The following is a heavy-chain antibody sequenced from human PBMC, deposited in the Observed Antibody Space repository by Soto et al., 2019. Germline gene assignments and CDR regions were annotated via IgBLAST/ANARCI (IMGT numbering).Heavy chain of an antibody. Sequence: PSETLSLTCTVSGGSVSSGSSYCSWIRQPTGKGLEWIGYIYYSGSTNYNPSLKSRVTISVDTSKNQFSLKLSSVTAADTAVYYCARLNSNYGYYGMDVWGQGTTVTVSS. CDR1: GGSVSSGSSY. CDR3: ARLNSNYGYYGMDV. CDR2: IYYSGST. J-gene: IGHJ6*02. D-gene: IGHD3-22*01. V-gene: IGHV4-61*01.